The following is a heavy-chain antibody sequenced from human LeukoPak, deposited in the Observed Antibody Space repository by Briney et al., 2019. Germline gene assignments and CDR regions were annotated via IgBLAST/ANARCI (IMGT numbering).Heavy chain of an antibody. J-gene: IGHJ6*02. V-gene: IGHV1-69*04. D-gene: IGHD6-13*01. Sequence: SVKVSCKASGGTFSSYAISWVRQAPGQGLEWMGRIIPILGIASYAQKFQGRVTITADKSTSTAYMELSSLRSEDTAVYYCARDFHSAAGRGFYYYYGMDVWGQGTTVTVSS. CDR1: GGTFSSYA. CDR2: IIPILGIA. CDR3: ARDFHSAAGRGFYYYYGMDV.